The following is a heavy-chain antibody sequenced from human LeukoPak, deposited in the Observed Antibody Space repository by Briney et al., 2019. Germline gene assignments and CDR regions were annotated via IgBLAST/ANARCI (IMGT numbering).Heavy chain of an antibody. Sequence: GGSLTHSCVATGFIFSSFAMTWVRQAAGKGLEWVSVINTGGGTTDYADSVKGRFTISRDKSKNTLYLQMNSLRVEDTAVYYCAKGSGWYVWGQGTLVTVSS. V-gene: IGHV3-23*01. J-gene: IGHJ4*02. CDR1: GFIFSSFA. CDR3: AKGSGWYV. D-gene: IGHD6-19*01. CDR2: INTGGGTT.